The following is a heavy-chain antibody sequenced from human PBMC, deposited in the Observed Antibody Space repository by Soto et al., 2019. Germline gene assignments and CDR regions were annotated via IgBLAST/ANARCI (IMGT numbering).Heavy chain of an antibody. D-gene: IGHD2-15*01. CDR1: GYTFTSYG. V-gene: IGHV1-18*01. CDR3: ARDRVYCSGGSCYFANYYYYGMDV. Sequence: QVQLVQSGAEVKKPGASVKVSCKASGYTFTSYGISWVRQAPGQGLEWMGWISAYNGNTNYAQKLQGRVTMTTDTSTSTAYMELRSRRSDDTAVYYCARDRVYCSGGSCYFANYYYYGMDVWGHGTTVTVSS. J-gene: IGHJ6*02. CDR2: ISAYNGNT.